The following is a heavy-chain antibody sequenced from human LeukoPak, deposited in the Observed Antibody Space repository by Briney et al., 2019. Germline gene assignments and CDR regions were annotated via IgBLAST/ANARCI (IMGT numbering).Heavy chain of an antibody. CDR3: ARRADYDAFDI. D-gene: IGHD5-12*01. CDR1: GGSISSYY. Sequence: SEALSLTGTVSGGSISSYYWSWIRQPPGKGLEWIGYIYYSGSTNYNPSLKSRVTISVDTSKNQFSLKLSSVTAADTAVYYCARRADYDAFDIWGQGTMVTVSS. J-gene: IGHJ3*02. CDR2: IYYSGST. V-gene: IGHV4-59*01.